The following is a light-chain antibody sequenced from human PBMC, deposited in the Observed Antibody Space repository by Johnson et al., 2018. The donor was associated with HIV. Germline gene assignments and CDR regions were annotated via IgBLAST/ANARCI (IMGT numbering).Light chain of an antibody. CDR1: SSNIGNNY. CDR2: ENN. V-gene: IGLV1-51*02. J-gene: IGLJ1*01. CDR3: GTWDSSLSAHYV. Sequence: QSVLTQSPSVSAAPGQKVTISCSGSSSNIGNNYVSWYQQFPGTAPKLLIYENNKRPSGIPDRFSGSKSGTSATLGITGLQTWDEADYYCGTWDSSLSAHYVFGTGTKITVL.